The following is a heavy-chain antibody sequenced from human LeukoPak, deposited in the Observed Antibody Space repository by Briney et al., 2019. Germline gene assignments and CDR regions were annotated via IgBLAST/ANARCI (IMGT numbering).Heavy chain of an antibody. J-gene: IGHJ4*02. D-gene: IGHD6-6*01. V-gene: IGHV3-7*01. Sequence: GGSLRLSCAASGFTFSSYEMDWVRQAPGKGLEWVAHIKPDGSEKYYVDSVKGRFTISRDNAKNSLSLQMNSLRAEDTAVYYCASWTSSSSNYWGQGTLVTVSS. CDR1: GFTFSSYE. CDR2: IKPDGSEK. CDR3: ASWTSSSSNY.